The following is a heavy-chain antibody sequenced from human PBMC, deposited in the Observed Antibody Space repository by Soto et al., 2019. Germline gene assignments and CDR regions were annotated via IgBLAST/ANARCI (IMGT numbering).Heavy chain of an antibody. CDR2: MNPNSGNT. Sequence: ASVKVSCKASGYTFTSYDINWVRQATRQGLEWMGWMNPNSGNTGYAQKFQGRVTMTRNTSISTAYMELSSLRSEDTAVYYCARGQQYYDILTGYPIIPYYYYYMDVWGKGTTVTVSS. V-gene: IGHV1-8*01. D-gene: IGHD3-9*01. CDR1: GYTFTSYD. CDR3: ARGQQYYDILTGYPIIPYYYYYMDV. J-gene: IGHJ6*03.